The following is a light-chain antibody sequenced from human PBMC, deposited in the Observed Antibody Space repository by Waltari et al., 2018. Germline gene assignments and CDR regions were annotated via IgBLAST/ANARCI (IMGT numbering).Light chain of an antibody. CDR2: KAS. CDR1: QSISTL. V-gene: IGKV1-5*03. CDR3: QQYPSYPWT. Sequence: DIQMTQSPSTLSAYVGDRVTNTCRASQSISTLLAWYQQKPGKVPKLLIYKASSLESEVPSRFSGSGSGTEFTLTISSLQPDDFATYYCQQYPSYPWTFGQGTKVEI. J-gene: IGKJ1*01.